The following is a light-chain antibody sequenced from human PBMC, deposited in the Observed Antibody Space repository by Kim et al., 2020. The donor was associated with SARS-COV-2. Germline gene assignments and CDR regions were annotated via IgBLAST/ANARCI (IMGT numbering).Light chain of an antibody. Sequence: IQLTQSPSSLSASVGDRVTIACRASQGISSRLAWYQQQPGNAPKLLIYDASTLQSGVPSRFSGSGSGTDFTLTISSLRPEDLATYYCHQLNSDPYTFGQGTKLEI. J-gene: IGKJ2*01. V-gene: IGKV1-9*01. CDR1: QGISSR. CDR2: DAS. CDR3: HQLNSDPYT.